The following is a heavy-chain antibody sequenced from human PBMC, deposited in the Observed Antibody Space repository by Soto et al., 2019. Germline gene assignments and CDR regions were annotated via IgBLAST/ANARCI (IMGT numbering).Heavy chain of an antibody. CDR3: AGERGVWFGDLLPPGWLDP. D-gene: IGHD3-10*01. V-gene: IGHV4-61*01. CDR2: IFYTGTT. Sequence: PSETLSLTCTVSGGSVSRGTSYWSWIRQPPGKGLEWIGNIFYTGTTSYNPSLKSRVAISIDTSRNQFSLRLTAVTAADTAVYYCAGERGVWFGDLLPPGWLDPWGQGTLVTVSS. CDR1: GGSVSRGTSY. J-gene: IGHJ5*02.